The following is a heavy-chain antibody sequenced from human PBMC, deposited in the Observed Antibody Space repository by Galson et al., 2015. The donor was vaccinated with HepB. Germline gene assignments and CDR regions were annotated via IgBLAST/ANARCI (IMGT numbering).Heavy chain of an antibody. V-gene: IGHV3-48*02. CDR2: ISSSSSTI. J-gene: IGHJ3*02. CDR1: GFTFSSYS. CDR3: AREFEDYYNSSAKPKSFDI. D-gene: IGHD3-22*01. Sequence: SLRLSCAASGFTFSSYSMNWVRQAPGKGLEWVSYISSSSSTIYYADSVKGRFTISRDNAKNSLYLQMNSLRDEDTAVYYCAREFEDYYNSSAKPKSFDIWGQGTMVTVSS.